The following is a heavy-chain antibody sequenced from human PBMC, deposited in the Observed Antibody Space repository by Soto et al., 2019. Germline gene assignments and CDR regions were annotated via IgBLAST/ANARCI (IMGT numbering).Heavy chain of an antibody. J-gene: IGHJ4*02. Sequence: GGSLRLSCTASGFTFGNYPMNWFRQAPGKGLEWVGFIRSEAYGGTTEYAASVKGRFTISRDDSRSIAYLQMNSLKTEDTAVYYCTRPIEVDDKASDYWGQGTLVTVSS. D-gene: IGHD3-22*01. CDR3: TRPIEVDDKASDY. CDR2: IRSEAYGGTT. CDR1: GFTFGNYP. V-gene: IGHV3-49*03.